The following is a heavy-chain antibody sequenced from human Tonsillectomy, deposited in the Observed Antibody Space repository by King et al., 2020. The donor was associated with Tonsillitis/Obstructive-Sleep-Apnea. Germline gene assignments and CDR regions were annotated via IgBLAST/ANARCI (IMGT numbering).Heavy chain of an antibody. Sequence: QLVQSGAEVKKPGASVKVSCKASGYTFTSYGISWVRQAPGQSLEWMGWISAYNGNTNCAQKFQGRVTMTSDTSTSTAYLDLRSLRSDDTAVYYCARSYCGGDCPGDAFDIWGQGTMVTVSS. J-gene: IGHJ3*02. CDR1: GYTFTSYG. D-gene: IGHD2-21*01. CDR3: ARSYCGGDCPGDAFDI. V-gene: IGHV1-18*01. CDR2: ISAYNGNT.